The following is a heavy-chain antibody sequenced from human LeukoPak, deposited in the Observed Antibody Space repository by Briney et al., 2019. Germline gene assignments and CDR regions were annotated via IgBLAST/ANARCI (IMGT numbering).Heavy chain of an antibody. CDR1: GGSISSGGYY. V-gene: IGHV4-31*03. J-gene: IGHJ4*02. CDR3: ARERIGYCSSTSCYTARGFDY. CDR2: IYYSGSI. Sequence: SQTLSLTCTVSGGSISSGGYYWIWIRQHPGTGLEWIGYIYYSGSIYYNPSLKSRVTRSVDTSKNQFSLKLSSVTAADTAVYYCARERIGYCSSTSCYTARGFDYWGQGTLVTVSS. D-gene: IGHD2-2*02.